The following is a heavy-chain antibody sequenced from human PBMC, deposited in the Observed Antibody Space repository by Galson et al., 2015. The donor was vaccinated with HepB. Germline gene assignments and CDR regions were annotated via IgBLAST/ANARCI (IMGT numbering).Heavy chain of an antibody. CDR3: TTRRITIFGVYFDY. Sequence: SLRLSCAASGFTFNSYAMHWVRQAPGKGLEYVSAISSNGGSTYYANSVKGRFTISRDNSKNTLYLQMNSLKTEDTAVYYCTTRRITIFGVYFDYWGQGTLVTVSS. CDR1: GFTFNSYA. D-gene: IGHD3-3*01. V-gene: IGHV3-64*01. CDR2: ISSNGGST. J-gene: IGHJ4*02.